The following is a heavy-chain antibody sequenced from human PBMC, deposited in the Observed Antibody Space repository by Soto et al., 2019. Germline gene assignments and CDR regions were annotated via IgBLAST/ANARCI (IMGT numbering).Heavy chain of an antibody. CDR1: GFTFSASS. J-gene: IGHJ4*02. D-gene: IGHD1-26*01. CDR2: IRSKANNYAT. CDR3: AIEGAGFGY. Sequence: EFQLVESGGGLVQPGGSVRLSCATSGFTFSASSMHWVRQASGKGLEWLGRIRSKANNYATVYSELVKGSLIISRDDSQDTMFLQINNLRTEDTAMYYCAIEGAGFGYWGQGTLVTVSS. V-gene: IGHV3-73*01.